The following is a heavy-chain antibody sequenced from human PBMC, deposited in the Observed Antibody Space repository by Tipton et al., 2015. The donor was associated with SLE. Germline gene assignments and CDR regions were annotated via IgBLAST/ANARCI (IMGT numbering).Heavy chain of an antibody. J-gene: IGHJ4*02. CDR2: ITGSGDRT. D-gene: IGHD3-3*01. V-gene: IGHV3-23*01. Sequence: SLRLSCAAPGFTFSNYAMSWVRQAPWKGLEWVSAITGSGDRTYYIDSVKGRFTISRDNSKNSLYLQMNGLRAEDTAVYYCARSPVDYWNGYSAWGQGTLVTVSS. CDR3: ARSPVDYWNGYSA. CDR1: GFTFSNYA.